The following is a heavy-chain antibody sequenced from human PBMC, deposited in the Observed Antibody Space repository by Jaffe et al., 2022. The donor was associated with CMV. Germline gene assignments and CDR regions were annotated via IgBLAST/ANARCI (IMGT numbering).Heavy chain of an antibody. CDR1: GGSISSYY. CDR3: ARTFRMTETQYYYYYYYMDV. Sequence: QVQLQESGPGLVKPSETLSLTCTVSGGSISSYYWSWIRQPPGKGLEWIGYIYYSGSTNYNPSLKSRVTISVDTSKNQFSLKLSSVTAADTAVYYCARTFRMTETQYYYYYYYMDVWGKGTTVTVSS. V-gene: IGHV4-59*01. CDR2: IYYSGST. J-gene: IGHJ6*03.